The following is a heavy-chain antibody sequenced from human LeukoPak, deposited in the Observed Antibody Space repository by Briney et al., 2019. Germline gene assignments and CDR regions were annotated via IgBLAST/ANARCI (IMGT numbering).Heavy chain of an antibody. J-gene: IGHJ6*03. V-gene: IGHV3-11*04. CDR2: ISSTSSTI. Sequence: GGSLRLSCAASGFTFSDYYMSWIRQAPGKGLEWVSYISSTSSTIYYADSVKGRFTISRDNAKNSLYLQMNSLRAEDTAVYYCARVDYYLYMDVWGKGTTVTASS. CDR3: ARVDYYLYMDV. CDR1: GFTFSDYY.